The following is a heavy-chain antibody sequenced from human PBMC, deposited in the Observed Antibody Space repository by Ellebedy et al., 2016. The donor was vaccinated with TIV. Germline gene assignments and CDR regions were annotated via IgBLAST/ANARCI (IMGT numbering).Heavy chain of an antibody. CDR1: GGSFSDYY. Sequence: MPSETLSLTCAVYGGSFSDYYWTWIRQPPGKGLEWIGEINHSGSTNYNPSLKSRVTISVDTSKNQFSLKLSSMTAADTAVYYCATVGVHDYWGQGTLVTVSS. CDR3: ATVGVHDY. J-gene: IGHJ4*02. V-gene: IGHV4-34*01. CDR2: INHSGST. D-gene: IGHD1-26*01.